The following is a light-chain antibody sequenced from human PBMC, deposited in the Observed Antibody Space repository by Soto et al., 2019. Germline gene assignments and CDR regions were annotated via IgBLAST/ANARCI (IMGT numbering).Light chain of an antibody. CDR1: QSVSSN. CDR3: HQYNGWPRT. J-gene: IGKJ1*01. Sequence: EIVMTQSPATLSVSPGERATLSCRASQSVSSNLAWYQQKPGQAPRLLIYGASTRATGIPARFSGSGSGTEFTLTISSLQSEDFEVYYCHQYNGWPRTFGQGTKVDIK. CDR2: GAS. V-gene: IGKV3-15*01.